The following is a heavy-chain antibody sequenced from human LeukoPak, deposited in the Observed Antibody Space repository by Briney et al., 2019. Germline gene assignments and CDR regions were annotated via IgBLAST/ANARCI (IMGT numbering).Heavy chain of an antibody. CDR1: GFTFSSYA. J-gene: IGHJ4*02. CDR3: AKDTDYDFWSGYWNY. Sequence: GGSLRLSCAASGFTFSSYAMSWVRQAPGKGLEWVSAISGSGGSTYYADSVKGRFTISRDNSKNTLYLQMNSLRAEDTAVYYCAKDTDYDFWSGYWNYWGQGTLVTVSS. CDR2: ISGSGGST. V-gene: IGHV3-23*01. D-gene: IGHD3-3*01.